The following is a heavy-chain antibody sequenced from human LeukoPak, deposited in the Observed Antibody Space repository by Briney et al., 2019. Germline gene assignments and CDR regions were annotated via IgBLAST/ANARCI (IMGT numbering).Heavy chain of an antibody. V-gene: IGHV3-23*01. J-gene: IGHJ4*02. CDR3: AKDSIQKAAAGTKSVY. D-gene: IGHD6-13*01. CDR2: ISGSGGST. Sequence: GGSLRLSCAASGFTFSSYAMSWVRQAPGKGLEWVSAISGSGGSTYYADSVKGRFTISRDNSKNTLYLQMNSLRAEDTAVYYCAKDSIQKAAAGTKSVYWGQGTLVTVSS. CDR1: GFTFSSYA.